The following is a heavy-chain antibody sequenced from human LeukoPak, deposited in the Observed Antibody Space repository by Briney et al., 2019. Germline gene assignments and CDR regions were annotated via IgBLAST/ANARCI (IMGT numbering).Heavy chain of an antibody. CDR1: GYSFTSYW. CDR3: ARSSYCGGDCYSRWFDP. D-gene: IGHD2-21*01. V-gene: IGHV5-51*01. CDR2: IYPGDSDT. Sequence: GESLKISCKGSGYSFTSYWIGWVRQMPGKGLEWMGIIYPGDSDTRYSPSFQGQVTISADKSISTAYLQWSSLKASDTAMYYCARSSYCGGDCYSRWFDPWGQGTLVTVSS. J-gene: IGHJ5*02.